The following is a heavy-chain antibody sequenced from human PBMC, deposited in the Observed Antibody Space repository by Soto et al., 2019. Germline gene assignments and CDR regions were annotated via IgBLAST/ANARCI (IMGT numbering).Heavy chain of an antibody. CDR1: GYVFRDSA. D-gene: IGHD7-27*01. CDR2: IAPAPATP. Sequence: QVHLAQSGAEVKKPGSSVRLSCKTSGYVFRDSAISWVRQAPGQGLEWVGGIAPAPATPKYGQKFLGRVSIPADESTTAAFGELSSPRPEDTAIYYCARDMGKGNYDYNALHVWGEGSADTVSS. CDR3: ARDMGKGNYDYNALHV. J-gene: IGHJ6*04. V-gene: IGHV1-69*01.